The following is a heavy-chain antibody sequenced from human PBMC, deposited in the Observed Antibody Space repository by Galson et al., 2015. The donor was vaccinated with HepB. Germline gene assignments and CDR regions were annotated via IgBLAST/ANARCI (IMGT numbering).Heavy chain of an antibody. J-gene: IGHJ6*03. Sequence: SLRLSCAASGFTFSSYWMSWVRQAPGKGLEWVANIKQDGSEKYYVDSVKGRFTISRDNAKNSLYLQMNSLRAEDTAVYYCARYPGAPEYYYYYYYMDVWGKGTTVTVSS. V-gene: IGHV3-7*01. CDR2: IKQDGSEK. CDR1: GFTFSSYW. D-gene: IGHD2/OR15-2a*01. CDR3: ARYPGAPEYYYYYYYMDV.